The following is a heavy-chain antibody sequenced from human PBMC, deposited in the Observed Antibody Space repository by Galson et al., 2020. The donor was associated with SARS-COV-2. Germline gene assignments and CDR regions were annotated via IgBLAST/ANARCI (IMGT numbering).Heavy chain of an antibody. V-gene: IGHV1-18*01. CDR1: GYTFISYG. Sequence: ASVNVSCKASGYTFISYGISWVRQAPGQGLEWMGWISDYNGNTNYAQRFQGRVTMTTDTSTRTAYMELRSLRSDDTDVYYCARAWDSSTWKTYFDYWGQGTLVTVSS. CDR3: ARAWDSSTWKTYFDY. D-gene: IGHD6-13*01. CDR2: ISDYNGNT. J-gene: IGHJ4*02.